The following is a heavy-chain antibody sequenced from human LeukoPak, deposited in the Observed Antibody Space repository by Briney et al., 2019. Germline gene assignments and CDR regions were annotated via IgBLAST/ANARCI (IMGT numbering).Heavy chain of an antibody. CDR3: AKRSVVIRVILVGFHKEAYYFDS. D-gene: IGHD3-22*01. CDR2: ICDSGGRT. J-gene: IGHJ4*02. Sequence: GGSLRLSCAVSGITLSNYGMSWVRQAPGKGGEWVAGICDSGGRTNYADSVKGRFPISRDNPQNTLYLQMNSLRAEDTAVYFCAKRSVVIRVILVGFHKEAYYFDSWGQGALVTVSS. CDR1: GITLSNYG. V-gene: IGHV3-23*01.